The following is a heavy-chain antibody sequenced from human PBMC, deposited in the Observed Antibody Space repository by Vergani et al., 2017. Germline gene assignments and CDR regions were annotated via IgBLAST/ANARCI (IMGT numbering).Heavy chain of an antibody. Sequence: QVQLQESGPGLVKPSETLTLTCDVSDSSIMTNPYWGWFRQPPGKGLEWIGCIHHSGDTHYNSSLKSRVSISIVSSSKFSLSLTSVTAANTAIYYCARHRGSGGLVPSFYFYGMDVWGHGTTVTVSS. D-gene: IGHD3-10*01. CDR2: IHHSGDT. CDR1: DSSIMTNPY. CDR3: ARHRGSGGLVPSFYFYGMDV. J-gene: IGHJ6*02. V-gene: IGHV4-38-2*01.